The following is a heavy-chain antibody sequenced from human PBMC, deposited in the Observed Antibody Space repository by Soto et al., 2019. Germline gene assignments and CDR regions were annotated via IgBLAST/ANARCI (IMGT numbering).Heavy chain of an antibody. CDR1: GGSISSYY. J-gene: IGHJ6*01. CDR3: ARITMVRGVINYYYYCMDV. Sequence: SETLSLTCTVSGGSISSYYWSWIRQPPGKGLEWIGYIYYSGSTNYNPSLKSRVTISVDTSKNQFSLKLSSVTAADTAVYYCARITMVRGVINYYYYCMDVWGQGTTVNVSS. D-gene: IGHD3-10*01. V-gene: IGHV4-59*01. CDR2: IYYSGST.